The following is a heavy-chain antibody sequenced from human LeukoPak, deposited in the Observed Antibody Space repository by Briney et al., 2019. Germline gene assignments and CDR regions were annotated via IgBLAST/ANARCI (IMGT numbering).Heavy chain of an antibody. CDR2: ISTYSGTT. CDR1: GYTFTSYG. Sequence: ASVKVSCKASGYTFTSYGINWVRQAPGQGLEWMGWISTYSGTTNCAQKLQGRVTMTTDTSTTTAFMELRSLRSDDTAVYYCARNEDYSNALYYWGQGTLVTVSS. V-gene: IGHV1-18*01. J-gene: IGHJ4*02. D-gene: IGHD4-11*01. CDR3: ARNEDYSNALYY.